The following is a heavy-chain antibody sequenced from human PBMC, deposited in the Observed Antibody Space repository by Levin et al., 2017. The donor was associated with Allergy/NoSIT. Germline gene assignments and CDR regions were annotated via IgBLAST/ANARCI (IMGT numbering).Heavy chain of an antibody. CDR1: GFSLSPYV. J-gene: IGHJ5*02. V-gene: IGHV3-64D*06. D-gene: IGHD3-10*01. Sequence: GGSLRLSCAASGFSLSPYVIHWVRQAPGKGLELVSGMNSNGLRTHYADSVKGRFSVTRDNARNTVYLQMGSLKIDDTATYYCVILSGVAEPVAPFDHWGQGTQVTVST. CDR3: VILSGVAEPVAPFDH. CDR2: MNSNGLRT.